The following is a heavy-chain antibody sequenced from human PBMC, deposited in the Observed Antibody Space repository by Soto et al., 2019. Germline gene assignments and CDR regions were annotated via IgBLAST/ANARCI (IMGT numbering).Heavy chain of an antibody. CDR2: ISDGGVRT. V-gene: IGHV3-23*01. J-gene: IGHJ4*02. D-gene: IGHD6-6*01. CDR1: GFTFSNYG. CDR3: ARDEYSSSPSDY. Sequence: PGGSLRLSCAASGFTFSNYGMSWGRQAPGKGLEWVSSISDGGVRTYYADSVKGRFTISRDNSKNTLYLQMNSLRAEDTAVYYCARDEYSSSPSDYWGQGTLVTVSS.